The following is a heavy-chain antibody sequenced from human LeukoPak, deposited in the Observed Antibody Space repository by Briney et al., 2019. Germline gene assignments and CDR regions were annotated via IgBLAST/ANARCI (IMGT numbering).Heavy chain of an antibody. J-gene: IGHJ3*02. D-gene: IGHD6-13*01. CDR1: AGSISSYY. CDR2: IYYSGST. CDR3: ARHGVGPAAGAFDI. V-gene: IGHV4-59*08. Sequence: PSETLSRTCTVSAGSISSYYWSWIRQPPGNGLEWIGYIYYSGSTNYNPSLKSRVTISVDTSKNQFSLKLSSVTAADTAVYYCARHGVGPAAGAFDIWGQETMVTVSS.